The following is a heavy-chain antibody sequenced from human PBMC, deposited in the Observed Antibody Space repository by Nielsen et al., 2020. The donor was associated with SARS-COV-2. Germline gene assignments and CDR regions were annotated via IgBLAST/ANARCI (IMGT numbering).Heavy chain of an antibody. CDR2: IKSKTDGGTT. CDR1: GFTFSNAW. V-gene: IGHV3-15*01. J-gene: IGHJ4*02. Sequence: GEFLKISCAASGFTFSNAWMSWVRQAPGKGLEWVGRIKSKTDGGTTDYAAPVKGRFTISRDDSKNTLYLQMNSLKTEDTAVYYCTTTYYYDSSGYYYLDYWGQGTLVTVSS. CDR3: TTTYYYDSSGYYYLDY. D-gene: IGHD3-22*01.